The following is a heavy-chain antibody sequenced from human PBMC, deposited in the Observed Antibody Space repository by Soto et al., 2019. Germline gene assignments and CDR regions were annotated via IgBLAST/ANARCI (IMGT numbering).Heavy chain of an antibody. V-gene: IGHV3-33*01. CDR3: ARDAVPICSSTSCHFGYYYMDV. D-gene: IGHD2-2*01. Sequence: PGGSLRLSCAASGFPFSSYGMHWVRKAPGKGLEWVAVIWYDGSNKYYADSVKGRFTISRDNSKNTLYLQMNSLRAEDTAVYYCARDAVPICSSTSCHFGYYYMDVWGKGTTVTVSS. CDR1: GFPFSSYG. CDR2: IWYDGSNK. J-gene: IGHJ6*03.